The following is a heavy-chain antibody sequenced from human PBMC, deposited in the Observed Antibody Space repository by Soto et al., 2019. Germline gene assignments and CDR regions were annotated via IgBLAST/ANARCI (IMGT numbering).Heavy chain of an antibody. Sequence: PXETLSLTCTLSGISISTSNYYWALLRQAPGKGLEWIPNIFYRGDTYYHPSLRSRLTVSVDTSKNQFSVRLTSLTAADTAMYFCASLQVPGNFDYWGQGTLATVSS. J-gene: IGHJ4*02. CDR2: IFYRGDT. V-gene: IGHV4-39*01. D-gene: IGHD6-13*01. CDR3: ASLQVPGNFDY. CDR1: GISISTSNYY.